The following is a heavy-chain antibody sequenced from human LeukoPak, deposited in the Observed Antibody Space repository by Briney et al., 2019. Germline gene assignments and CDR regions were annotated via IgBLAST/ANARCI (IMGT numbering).Heavy chain of an antibody. D-gene: IGHD1-1*01. CDR2: INHSGST. Sequence: PSETLSLTCAVYGGSFSGYYWSWIRQPPGKGLEWIGEINHSGSTNYNPSLKSRVTISVDTSKNQFSLKLSSVTAADTAVYHCARGIGTTGTTWYNWFDPWGQGTLVTVSS. CDR3: ARGIGTTGTTWYNWFDP. J-gene: IGHJ5*02. V-gene: IGHV4-34*01. CDR1: GGSFSGYY.